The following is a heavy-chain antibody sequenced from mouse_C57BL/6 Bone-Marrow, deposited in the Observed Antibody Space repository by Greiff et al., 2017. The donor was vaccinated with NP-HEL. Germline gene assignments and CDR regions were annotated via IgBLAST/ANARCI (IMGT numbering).Heavy chain of an antibody. CDR3: ARCGITTVAESVDY. D-gene: IGHD1-1*01. CDR2: IRNKANGYTT. CDR1: GFTFTDYY. Sequence: EVQLVESGGGLVQPGGSLSLSCAASGFTFTDYYMSWVRQPPGKALEWLGFIRNKANGYTTEYSASVKGRFTISRDNSQSILYLQMNALRAEDSATDYCARCGITTVAESVDYWGQGTSVTVSS. V-gene: IGHV7-3*01. J-gene: IGHJ4*01.